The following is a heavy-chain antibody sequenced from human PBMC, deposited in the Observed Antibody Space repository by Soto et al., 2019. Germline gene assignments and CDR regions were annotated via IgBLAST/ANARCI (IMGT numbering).Heavy chain of an antibody. CDR2: IYYSGST. Sequence: SETLALTCTFSGGSISSGDYYWSWIRQPPGKGLEWIGYIYYSGSTYYNPSLKSRVTISVDTSKNQFSLKLSSVTAADTAVYYCARLEDYGEPSDYYYGMDVWGQGTTVTVSS. V-gene: IGHV4-30-4*01. J-gene: IGHJ6*02. CDR3: ARLEDYGEPSDYYYGMDV. D-gene: IGHD4-17*01. CDR1: GGSISSGDYY.